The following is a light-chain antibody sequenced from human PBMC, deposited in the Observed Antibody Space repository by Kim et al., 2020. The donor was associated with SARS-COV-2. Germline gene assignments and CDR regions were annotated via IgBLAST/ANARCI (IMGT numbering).Light chain of an antibody. V-gene: IGLV3-25*03. CDR3: QSADSSGTLVV. Sequence: PGQTARITCSGDALPKQYAYWYQQKPGQAPVLVIYKDSERPSGIPERLSGSSSGTTVTLTISGVQAEDEADYYCQSADSSGTLVVFGGGTQLTVL. CDR1: ALPKQY. CDR2: KDS. J-gene: IGLJ2*01.